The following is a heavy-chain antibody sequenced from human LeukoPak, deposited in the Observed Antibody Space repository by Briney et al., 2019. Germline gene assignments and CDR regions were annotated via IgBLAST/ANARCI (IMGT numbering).Heavy chain of an antibody. J-gene: IGHJ4*02. Sequence: PSETLSLTCTVSGGSISSYYWSWIRQPPGKGLEWIGYIYYSGSTNYNPSLKSRVTISVDTSKNQFSLKLSSLTAADTAVYYCAREMSGYNSFDYWGRGTLVTVSS. CDR3: AREMSGYNSFDY. D-gene: IGHD5-24*01. CDR2: IYYSGST. CDR1: GGSISSYY. V-gene: IGHV4-59*01.